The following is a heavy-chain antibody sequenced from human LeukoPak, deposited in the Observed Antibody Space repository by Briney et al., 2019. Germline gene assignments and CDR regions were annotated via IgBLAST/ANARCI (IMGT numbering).Heavy chain of an antibody. V-gene: IGHV3-7*01. CDR2: IKEDGSEK. J-gene: IGHJ1*01. CDR1: GFQFRRYW. D-gene: IGHD3-22*01. CDR3: ATDQDHGYFRQ. Sequence: GGSRRHSGVASGFQFRRYWITGARRAPGKKPEGGANIKEDGSEKYYDDSVRGRFTISRDNAKNTLYLDMNSLRAEDTAVFYCATDQDHGYFRQWGQGTLVIVSS.